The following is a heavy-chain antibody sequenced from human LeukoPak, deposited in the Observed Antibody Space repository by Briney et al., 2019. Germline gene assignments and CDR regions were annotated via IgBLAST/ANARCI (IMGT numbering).Heavy chain of an antibody. CDR3: ARGAWSSSWSGDDAFDI. CDR2: TYYRSKWYN. J-gene: IGHJ3*02. D-gene: IGHD6-13*01. V-gene: IGHV6-1*01. Sequence: SQTLSLTCAISGDSVSSNSAAWNWIRQSPSRGLEWLGRTYYRSKWYNDYAVSVKSRITFNPDTSKNQFSLQLNSVTPEDTAVYYCARGAWSSSWSGDDAFDIWGQGTMVTVSS. CDR1: GDSVSSNSAA.